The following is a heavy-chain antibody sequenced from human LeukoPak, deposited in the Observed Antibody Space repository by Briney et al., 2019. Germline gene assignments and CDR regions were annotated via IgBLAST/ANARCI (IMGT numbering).Heavy chain of an antibody. CDR3: ARTPTYYDFWSGYYPTGYYMDV. Sequence: ASVKVSCKASGYTFTGYYMHWVRQAPGQGLEWMGWINPNSGGTNYAQKFQGRVTMTRDTSISTAYMELSRLRSDDTAVYYCARTPTYYDFWSGYYPTGYYMDVWGKGTTVIVSS. J-gene: IGHJ6*03. CDR2: INPNSGGT. CDR1: GYTFTGYY. D-gene: IGHD3-3*01. V-gene: IGHV1-2*02.